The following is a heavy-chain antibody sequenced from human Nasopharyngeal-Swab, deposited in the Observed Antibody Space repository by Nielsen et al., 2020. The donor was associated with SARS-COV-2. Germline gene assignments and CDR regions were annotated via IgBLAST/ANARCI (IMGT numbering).Heavy chain of an antibody. J-gene: IGHJ6*02. V-gene: IGHV5-10-1*01. Sequence: VRQMPGKGLEWMGRIDPSDSYTNYSPSFQGHVTISADKSISTAYLQWSSLKASDTAMYYCARHLFPRGDYYGMDVWGQGTTVTVSS. CDR2: IDPSDSYT. D-gene: IGHD2-15*01. CDR3: ARHLFPRGDYYGMDV.